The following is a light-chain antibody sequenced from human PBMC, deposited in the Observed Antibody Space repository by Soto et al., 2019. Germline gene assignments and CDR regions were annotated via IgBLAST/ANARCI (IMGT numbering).Light chain of an antibody. CDR1: SGHSNYA. CDR2: LNSDGSH. CDR3: QTWGTGIGV. Sequence: QPVLTQSPSASASLGASVKLTCTLSSGHSNYAIAWHQQQAEKGPRYLMRLNSDGSHSKGDGIPDRFSGSSSGAERYLTISSLQSEDEADYYCQTWGTGIGVFGGGTKVTVL. J-gene: IGLJ3*02. V-gene: IGLV4-69*01.